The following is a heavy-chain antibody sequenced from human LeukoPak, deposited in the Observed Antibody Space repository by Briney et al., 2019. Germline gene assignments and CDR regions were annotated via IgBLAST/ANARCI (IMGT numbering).Heavy chain of an antibody. D-gene: IGHD3-10*01. J-gene: IGHJ4*02. CDR1: GFTYSSYA. Sequence: GGSLRLSCAASGFTYSSYAMSWVRQAPGKGLEWVSAISGTGGSTYYADSVKGRFTISRDYSKNTLYLQMNSLRAEDTAVYYCAKDNKYYYGSGSSYIFDYWGQGTLVTVSS. CDR2: ISGTGGST. V-gene: IGHV3-23*01. CDR3: AKDNKYYYGSGSSYIFDY.